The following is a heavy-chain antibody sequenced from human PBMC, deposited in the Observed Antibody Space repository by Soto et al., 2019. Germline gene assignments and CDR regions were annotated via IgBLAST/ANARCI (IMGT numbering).Heavy chain of an antibody. J-gene: IGHJ3*01. CDR3: ARDLRGHYSP. Sequence: EVQLVESGGGLVRPGGSLRLSCEASGFTFKNFNMIWVRQAPGKGLEWVSSISDSGSYIHYAESLRSRFTISRDNANNSLYLQLNSLRIEDTGVYYCARDLRGHYSPWGHGTLVTVSS. V-gene: IGHV3-21*02. CDR2: ISDSGSYI. CDR1: GFTFKNFN. D-gene: IGHD4-4*01.